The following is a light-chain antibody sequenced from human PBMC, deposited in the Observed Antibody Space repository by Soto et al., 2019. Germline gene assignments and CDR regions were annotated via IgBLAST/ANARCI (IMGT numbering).Light chain of an antibody. J-gene: IGKJ4*01. Sequence: DIQMTQSPSTLSGSVGDRVTITCRASQTISSWLAWYQQKPGKAPKLLIYKASTLKSDVPARFSGGGSGTEFTLTIASLQSEDFAIYYCQQYNHWPRMLSFGGGTKVDIK. CDR3: QQYNHWPRMLS. CDR2: KAS. V-gene: IGKV1-5*03. CDR1: QTISSW.